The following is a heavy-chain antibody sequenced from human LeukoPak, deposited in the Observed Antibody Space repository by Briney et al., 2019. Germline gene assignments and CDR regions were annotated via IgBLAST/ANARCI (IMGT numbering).Heavy chain of an antibody. J-gene: IGHJ3*02. V-gene: IGHV3-30*04. CDR3: ASGRAFDI. Sequence: GRSLRLSSAASGFTFSSYAMHWVRQAPGKGLEWVAVISYDGSNKYYADSVKGRFTISRDNSKNTLYLQMNSLRAEDTAVYYCASGRAFDIWGQGTMVTVSS. CDR1: GFTFSSYA. CDR2: ISYDGSNK.